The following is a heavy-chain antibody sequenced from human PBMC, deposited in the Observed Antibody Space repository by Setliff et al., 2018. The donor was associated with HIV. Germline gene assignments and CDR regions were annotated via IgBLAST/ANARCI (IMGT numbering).Heavy chain of an antibody. CDR2: INTNTGSP. Sequence: ASVKVSCKASGYTFTDYGMNWVRQAPGQGLEWMGWINTNTGSPTYARGFTGRFVFSLDTSISTTYLQINSLEAEDAAVYYCTRDLTRTVMTREGPSYYYYYMDVWGKGTTVTVSS. D-gene: IGHD2-21*02. CDR3: TRDLTRTVMTREGPSYYYYYMDV. V-gene: IGHV7-4-1*02. CDR1: GYTFTDYG. J-gene: IGHJ6*03.